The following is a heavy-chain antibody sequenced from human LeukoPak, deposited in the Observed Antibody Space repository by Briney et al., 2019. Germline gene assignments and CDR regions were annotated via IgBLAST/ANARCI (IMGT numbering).Heavy chain of an antibody. CDR2: MNPNSGNT. CDR3: ARANVDYSNYYHY. CDR1: GYTFTSYD. D-gene: IGHD4-11*01. V-gene: IGHV1-8*03. J-gene: IGHJ4*02. Sequence: GASVKVSCKASGYTFTSYDINWVRQATGQGLEWMGWMNPNSGNTGYAQKFQGRVTITRNTSISTAYMELSSLRSEDTAVYYCARANVDYSNYYHYWGQGTLVTVSS.